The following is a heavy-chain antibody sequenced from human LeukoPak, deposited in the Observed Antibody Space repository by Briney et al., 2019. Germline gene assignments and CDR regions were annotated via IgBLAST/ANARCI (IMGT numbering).Heavy chain of an antibody. CDR3: ARRVENWFDP. V-gene: IGHV1-69*13. Sequence: GASVKVSCKASGGTFSSYAISWVRQAPGQGLEWMGGIIPIFGTANYAQKFQGRVTITADESTSTAYMELSSLRSDDTAVYYCARRVENWFDPWGQGTLVTVSS. CDR1: GGTFSSYA. CDR2: IIPIFGTA. J-gene: IGHJ5*02. D-gene: IGHD2-15*01.